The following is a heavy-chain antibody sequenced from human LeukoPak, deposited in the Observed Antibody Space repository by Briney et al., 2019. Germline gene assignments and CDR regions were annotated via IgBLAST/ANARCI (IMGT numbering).Heavy chain of an antibody. D-gene: IGHD5-18*01. V-gene: IGHV3-74*01. CDR1: GFTFSRYW. CDR3: ARGNDGYPYYFDY. J-gene: IGHJ4*02. CDR2: INSDGSRT. Sequence: GGSLRLSCAASGFTFSRYWMQWARQAPGKGLVWVSRINSDGSRTSYADSVKGRFTISRDNAKNTLYLQMNSLRAEDTAMYYCARGNDGYPYYFDYWGQGTLVTVSS.